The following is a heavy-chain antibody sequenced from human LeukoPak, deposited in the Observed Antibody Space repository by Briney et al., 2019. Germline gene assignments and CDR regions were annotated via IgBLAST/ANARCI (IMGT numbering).Heavy chain of an antibody. CDR3: ARDRYPNDY. J-gene: IGHJ4*02. CDR1: GFTFSSYW. CDR2: PNSDGSTT. V-gene: IGHV3-74*01. D-gene: IGHD2-2*02. Sequence: GGSLRLSCAASGFTFSSYWMHWVRQAPGKGLVWVSRPNSDGSTTNYADSVKGRFTISRDNAKNTLYLQMNSLRADDTAVYYCARDRYPNDYWGQGTLVTVSS.